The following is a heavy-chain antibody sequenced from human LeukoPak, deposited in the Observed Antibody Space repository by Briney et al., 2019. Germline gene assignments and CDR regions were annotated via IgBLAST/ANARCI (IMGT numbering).Heavy chain of an antibody. Sequence: SQTLSLTCTVSGGSVSSGSYYWSWIRQPPGKGLEWIGYIYYSGSTNYNPSLKSRVTISVDTSKNQFSLKLSSVTAADTAVYYCARGYGDYGFDYWGQGTLVTVSS. D-gene: IGHD4-17*01. CDR2: IYYSGST. CDR1: GGSVSSGSYY. J-gene: IGHJ4*02. V-gene: IGHV4-61*01. CDR3: ARGYGDYGFDY.